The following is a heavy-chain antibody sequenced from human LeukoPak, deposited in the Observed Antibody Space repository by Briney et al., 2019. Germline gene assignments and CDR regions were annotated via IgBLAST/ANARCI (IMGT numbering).Heavy chain of an antibody. D-gene: IGHD4-17*01. CDR3: ASSRGEKWIPQFDY. CDR1: GGSISSYY. CDR2: IYYSGST. Sequence: SETLSLTCTVSGGSISSYYWSWIRQPPGKGLEWIGYIYYSGSTNYNPSLKSRVTISVDTSKNQFSLKLSSVTAADTAVYYCASSRGEKWIPQFDYWGQGTLVTVSS. J-gene: IGHJ4*02. V-gene: IGHV4-59*01.